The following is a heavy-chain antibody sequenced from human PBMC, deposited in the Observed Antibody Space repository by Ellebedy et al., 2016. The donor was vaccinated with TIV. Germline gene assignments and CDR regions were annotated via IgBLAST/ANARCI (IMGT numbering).Heavy chain of an antibody. CDR1: GFTFSAYA. CDR3: AKDRDRNDVHWFDS. V-gene: IGHV3-23*01. D-gene: IGHD1-1*01. CDR2: IAGNNVNR. J-gene: IGHJ5*01. Sequence: GESLKISCATSGFTFSAYAMSWVRQAPGKGLEWVSAIAGNNVNRYYADAVRGRFTISRDHSRNTLFLQMNSLRVDDTAVYFCAKDRDRNDVHWFDSWGQGTLVSVSS.